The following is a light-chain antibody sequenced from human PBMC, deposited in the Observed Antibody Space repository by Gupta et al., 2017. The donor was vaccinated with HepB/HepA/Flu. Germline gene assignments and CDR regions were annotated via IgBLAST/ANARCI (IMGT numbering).Light chain of an antibody. CDR3: QQNYSNPFT. V-gene: IGKV1-39*01. CDR1: QSVATC. J-gene: IGKJ2*01. Sequence: IQMNQAPPSRSASVGDRLTITCRACQSVATCLHWYQQKTGKAPKLLIYGASTLQSGVPARFSGSGSGTDFTLTISSLQPEDFAIYYCQQNYSNPFTFGGGTKLEIK. CDR2: GAS.